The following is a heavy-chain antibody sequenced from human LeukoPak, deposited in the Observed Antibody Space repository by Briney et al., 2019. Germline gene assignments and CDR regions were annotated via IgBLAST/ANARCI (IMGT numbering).Heavy chain of an antibody. CDR3: AKDADYYGPGSYYLFDY. CDR2: IRYDGSNK. J-gene: IGHJ4*02. Sequence: GGSLRLSCAASGFTFSSYGMHWVRQAPGKGLEWVAFIRYDGSNKYYADSVKGRFTISRDNSKNTLYLQMNSLRAKDTAVYYCAKDADYYGPGSYYLFDYWGQGTLVTVSS. V-gene: IGHV3-30*02. D-gene: IGHD3-10*01. CDR1: GFTFSSYG.